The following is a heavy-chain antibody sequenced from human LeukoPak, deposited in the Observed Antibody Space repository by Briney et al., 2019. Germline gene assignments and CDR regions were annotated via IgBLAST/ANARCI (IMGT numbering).Heavy chain of an antibody. CDR3: ASSAVAGTRADY. J-gene: IGHJ4*02. CDR2: IYYSGST. V-gene: IGHV4-39*07. Sequence: SETLSLTCTVSGGSISSSSYYWGWIRQPPGKGLEWIGSIYYSGSTYYNPSLKSRVTISVDTSKNQFSLKLSSVTAADTAVYYCASSAVAGTRADYWGQGTLVTVSS. CDR1: GGSISSSSYY. D-gene: IGHD6-19*01.